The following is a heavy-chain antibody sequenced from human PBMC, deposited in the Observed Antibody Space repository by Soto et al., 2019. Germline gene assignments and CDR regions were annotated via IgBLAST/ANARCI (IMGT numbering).Heavy chain of an antibody. Sequence: EVQVSESGGGLVQPGGSLRLSCATSGFTFSNYPMNWVRQAPGKGLEWVSGISAGGDRTYYADSVKGRFTIFRDNSKNSVSLRMNSLRVEDTAVYYCARRVWGQVTLVTVSS. V-gene: IGHV3-23*01. CDR3: ARRV. CDR2: ISAGGDRT. J-gene: IGHJ4*02. CDR1: GFTFSNYP.